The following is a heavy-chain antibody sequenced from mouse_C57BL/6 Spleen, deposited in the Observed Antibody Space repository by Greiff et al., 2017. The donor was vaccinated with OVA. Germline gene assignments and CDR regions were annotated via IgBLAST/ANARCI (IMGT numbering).Heavy chain of an antibody. CDR1: GYTFTDYN. CDR3: ARPLDGGFAY. J-gene: IGHJ3*01. V-gene: IGHV1-18*01. CDR2: INPNNGGT. D-gene: IGHD2-10*02. Sequence: DVQLQESGPELVKPGASVKIPCKASGYTFTDYNMDWVKQSHGKSLEWIGDINPNNGGTIYNQKFKGKATLTVDKSSSTAYMELRSLTSEDTAVYYCARPLDGGFAYWGQGTLVTVSA.